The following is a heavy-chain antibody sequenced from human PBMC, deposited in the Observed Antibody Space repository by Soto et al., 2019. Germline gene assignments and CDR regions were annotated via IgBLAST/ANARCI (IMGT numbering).Heavy chain of an antibody. J-gene: IGHJ6*04. CDR1: GGSISSGGYS. Sequence: SHTLSLTCAVSGGSISSGGYSWSWIRQPPGKGLEWIGYIYHSGSTYYNPSLKSRVTISVDRSKNQFSLKLSSVTAADTAVYYCARQGYCSGGSCYMESYYYGMDVWGEGTTVTVSS. CDR3: ARQGYCSGGSCYMESYYYGMDV. V-gene: IGHV4-30-2*02. D-gene: IGHD2-15*01. CDR2: IYHSGST.